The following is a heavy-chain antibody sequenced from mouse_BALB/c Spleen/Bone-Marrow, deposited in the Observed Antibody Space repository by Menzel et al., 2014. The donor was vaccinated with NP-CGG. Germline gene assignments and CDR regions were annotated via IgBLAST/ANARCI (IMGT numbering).Heavy chain of an antibody. V-gene: IGHV14-3*02. CDR2: IDPANGNT. D-gene: IGHD1-1*01. CDR3: ARYYSGGSYDIDY. Sequence: VQLKQSGAELVKPGASVKLSCTASGFNIKDTYMHWVKQRPEQGLDWIGKIDPANGNTKYDPKFQGKATITADTSSNTAYLQLSSLTSDDAAVYYCARYYSGGSYDIDYWGQGTSVTVSS. J-gene: IGHJ4*01. CDR1: GFNIKDTY.